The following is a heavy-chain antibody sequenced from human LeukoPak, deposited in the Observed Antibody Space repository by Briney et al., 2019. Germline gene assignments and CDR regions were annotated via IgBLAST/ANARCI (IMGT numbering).Heavy chain of an antibody. D-gene: IGHD3-22*01. V-gene: IGHV3-33*03. CDR3: ASGSSGYPPY. CDR2: IWYDGSNK. CDR1: GFTFSSYA. J-gene: IGHJ4*02. Sequence: GGSLRLSCAASGFTFSSYAMHWVRQAPGKGLEWVAVIWYDGSNKYYADSVKGRFTISRDNSKNTLYLQMNSLRAEDAAVYYCASGSSGYPPYWGQGTLVTVSS.